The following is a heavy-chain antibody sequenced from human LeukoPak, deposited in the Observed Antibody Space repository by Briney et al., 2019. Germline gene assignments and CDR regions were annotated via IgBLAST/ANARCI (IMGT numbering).Heavy chain of an antibody. Sequence: ASVKVSCKASGYTFTGYYLHWERQAPGQGLEWMGWIHPNSGGTNYAQKFQGRVTMTRDTSISTAYMELSSLRSDDTAVYYCARLAAVPGWGQGTLVTVSP. CDR3: ARLAAVPG. V-gene: IGHV1-2*02. D-gene: IGHD6-19*01. CDR2: IHPNSGGT. J-gene: IGHJ1*01. CDR1: GYTFTGYY.